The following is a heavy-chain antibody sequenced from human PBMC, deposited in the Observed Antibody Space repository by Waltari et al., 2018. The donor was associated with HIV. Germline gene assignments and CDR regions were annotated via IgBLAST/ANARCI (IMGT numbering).Heavy chain of an antibody. D-gene: IGHD6-19*01. V-gene: IGHV3-23*01. CDR3: AKGGRAVAGNWFDP. CDR2: ISGRGGST. J-gene: IGHJ5*02. Sequence: EVQLLESGGGLVQPGGSLSLSCSASGLTFLTYSLNWVRQAPGKGLEWVSAISGRGGSTHYADSVKGRFSISRDNSKNTLYLQMNSLRPEDTAIYYCAKGGRAVAGNWFDPWGQGTLVTVSS. CDR1: GLTFLTYS.